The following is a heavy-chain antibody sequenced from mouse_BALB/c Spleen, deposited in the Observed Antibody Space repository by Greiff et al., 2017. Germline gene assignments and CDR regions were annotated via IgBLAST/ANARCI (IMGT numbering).Heavy chain of an antibody. V-gene: IGHV1-54*01. CDR3: ARSGYYGSRGPLDY. J-gene: IGHJ2*01. CDR1: GYAFTNYL. D-gene: IGHD1-1*01. CDR2: INPGSGGT. Sequence: VQLQESGAELVRPGTSVKVSCKASGYAFTNYLIEWVKQRPGQGLEWIGVINPGSGGTNYNEKFKGKATLTADKSSSTAYMQLSSLTSDDSAVYFCARSGYYGSRGPLDYWGQGTTLTVSS.